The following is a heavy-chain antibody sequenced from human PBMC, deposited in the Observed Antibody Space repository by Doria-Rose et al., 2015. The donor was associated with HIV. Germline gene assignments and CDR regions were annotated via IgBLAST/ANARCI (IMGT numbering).Heavy chain of an antibody. V-gene: IGHV3-21*01. D-gene: IGHD3-10*01. Sequence: VQLVQSGGGLVRPGGSLRLSCATSGSTFSSHRINWVRQAPGKGLEWVSSISSTSAYINYADSVRGRFTISRDNARNSLYLQMGSLRAEDTAIYYCATGVTLDYWGQGTLVTVSS. CDR1: GSTFSSHR. J-gene: IGHJ4*02. CDR3: ATGVTLDY. CDR2: ISSTSAYI.